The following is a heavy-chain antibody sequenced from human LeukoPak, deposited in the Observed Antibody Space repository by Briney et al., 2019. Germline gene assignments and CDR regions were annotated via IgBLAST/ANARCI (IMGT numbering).Heavy chain of an antibody. V-gene: IGHV4-59*01. CDR2: IYYSGST. J-gene: IGHJ5*02. D-gene: IGHD3-3*01. Sequence: SETLSLTCTVSGGSISSSYWSWIRQPPGKGLEWIGYIYYSGSTNYNPSLKSRVTISVDTSKNQFSLKLSSVTAADTAVYYCARYSYDFWSGYSKWFDPWGQGTLVTVSS. CDR3: ARYSYDFWSGYSKWFDP. CDR1: GGSISSSY.